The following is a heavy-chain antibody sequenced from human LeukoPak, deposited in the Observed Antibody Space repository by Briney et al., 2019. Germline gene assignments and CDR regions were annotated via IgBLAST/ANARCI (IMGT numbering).Heavy chain of an antibody. CDR2: IHYSGST. J-gene: IGHJ6*02. V-gene: IGHV4-39*01. CDR3: ASNSSSWYYYYYGMDV. Sequence: PSETLSLTCTVSGGSISSSSYYWGWIRQPPGKGLEWIGSIHYSGSTYYNPSLKSRVTISVDTSKNQFSLKLSSVTAADTAVYYCASNSSSWYYYYYGMDVWGQGTTVTVSS. CDR1: GGSISSSSYY. D-gene: IGHD6-13*01.